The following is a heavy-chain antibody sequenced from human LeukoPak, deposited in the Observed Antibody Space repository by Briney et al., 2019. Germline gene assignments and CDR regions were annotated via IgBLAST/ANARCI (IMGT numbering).Heavy chain of an antibody. CDR1: GGSISSGGYY. Sequence: SQTLSLTCTVSGGSISSGGYYWSWIRQHPGKGLEWIGYIYYSGSTNYNPSLKSRVTISVDTSKNQFSLKLSSVTAADTAVYYCATHSGYDYKTFDYWGQGTLVTVSS. CDR3: ATHSGYDYKTFDY. J-gene: IGHJ4*02. D-gene: IGHD5-12*01. V-gene: IGHV4-31*03. CDR2: IYYSGST.